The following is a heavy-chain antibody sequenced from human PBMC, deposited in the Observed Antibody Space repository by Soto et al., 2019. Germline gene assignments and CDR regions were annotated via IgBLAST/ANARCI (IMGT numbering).Heavy chain of an antibody. CDR2: IYPGDSDT. J-gene: IGHJ6*02. V-gene: IGHV5-51*01. CDR3: AASIFYYGMDV. Sequence: GESLKISCKGSGYTFTKYWIGWVRQMPGKGLEWMGIIYPGDSDTKYNPSFQGQVTISADKSITTTYLRWTSLKASDTAIYYCAASIFYYGMDVWGQGTTVTASS. CDR1: GYTFTKYW.